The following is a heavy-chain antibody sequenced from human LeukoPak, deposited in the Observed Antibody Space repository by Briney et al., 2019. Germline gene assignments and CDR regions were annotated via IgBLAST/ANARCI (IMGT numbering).Heavy chain of an antibody. CDR1: GFTFSSYW. J-gene: IGHJ4*02. CDR2: INSDGSRT. CDR3: AKSTLPRGCGSCYLDY. Sequence: GGSLKLSCAASGFTFSSYWMHWVRQAPGKGLVWVSRINSDGSRTNYADSVKGRFTISRDNAKNTLYLQMNSLRAEDTDVYYWAKSTLPRGCGSCYLDYWGQGTLVTVSS. D-gene: IGHD2-15*01. V-gene: IGHV3-74*01.